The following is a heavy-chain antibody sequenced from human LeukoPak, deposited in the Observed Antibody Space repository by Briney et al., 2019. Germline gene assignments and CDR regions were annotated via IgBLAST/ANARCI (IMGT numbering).Heavy chain of an antibody. D-gene: IGHD2-2*01. J-gene: IGHJ4*02. V-gene: IGHV3-30*04. CDR1: GFTFSSYA. Sequence: GRSLRLSCAASGFTFSSYAMHWVRQAPGKGLEWVAVISYGGSNKYYADSVKGRFTISRGNSKNTLYLQMNSLRAEDTAVYYCARAGPAAIVGVDYWGQGTLVTVSS. CDR2: ISYGGSNK. CDR3: ARAGPAAIVGVDY.